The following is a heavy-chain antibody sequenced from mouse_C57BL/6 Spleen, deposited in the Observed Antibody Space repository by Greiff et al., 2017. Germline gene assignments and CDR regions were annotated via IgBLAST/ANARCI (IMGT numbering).Heavy chain of an antibody. D-gene: IGHD1-1*01. CDR2: ISGGSSTI. CDR3: ARRHYSSSYDFDY. CDR1: GFTFSDYG. J-gene: IGHJ2*01. V-gene: IGHV5-17*01. Sequence: EVMLVESGGGLVKPGGSLKLSCAASGFTFSDYGMHWVRQAPEKGLEWVAYISGGSSTIYYADTVKGRFTISRDNAKNTLFLQMTSLRSEDTAMYYCARRHYSSSYDFDYWGQGTTLTVSS.